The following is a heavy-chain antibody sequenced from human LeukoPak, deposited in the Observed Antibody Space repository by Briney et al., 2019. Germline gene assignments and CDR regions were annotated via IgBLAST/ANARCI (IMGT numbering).Heavy chain of an antibody. CDR1: GFTFSSYS. CDR2: ISSSSTI. J-gene: IGHJ4*02. V-gene: IGHV3-48*04. D-gene: IGHD6-13*01. Sequence: GGSLRLSCAASGFTFSSYSMNWVRQAPGKGLEWVSYISSSSTIYYADSVKGRFTISRDNAKNSLYLQMNSLRAEDTAVYYCARDGAGGAADPLDDWGQGTLVTVSS. CDR3: ARDGAGGAADPLDD.